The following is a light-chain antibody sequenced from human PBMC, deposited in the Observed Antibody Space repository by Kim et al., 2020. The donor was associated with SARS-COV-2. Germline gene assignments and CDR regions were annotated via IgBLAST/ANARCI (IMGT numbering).Light chain of an antibody. J-gene: IGKJ4*01. CDR2: DAS. CDR3: QQYSRSPLT. CDR1: QSIGSSY. Sequence: EIVLTQSPGTLSLSPGERATLTCRASQSIGSSYLAWYQQKPGQAPRLLIYDASNMATDIPDRFSGSGSGTDFTLTISRLEPEDYAVYFCQQYSRSPLTFGGGTKVEIK. V-gene: IGKV3-20*01.